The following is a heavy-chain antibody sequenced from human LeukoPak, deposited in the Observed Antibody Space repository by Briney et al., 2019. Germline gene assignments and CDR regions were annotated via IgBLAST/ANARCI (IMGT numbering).Heavy chain of an antibody. CDR2: VKSKTDGGTT. CDR3: TTDMAARHH. CDR1: GFIFSNYG. D-gene: IGHD6-6*01. V-gene: IGHV3-15*01. J-gene: IGHJ5*02. Sequence: GGSLRLSCAASGFIFSNYGMSWVRQAPGKGLEWVGRVKSKTDGGTTDYAAPVKGRFTISRDDSKNTLYLQMNNLKTEDTAVYYCTTDMAARHHWGQGTLVTVSS.